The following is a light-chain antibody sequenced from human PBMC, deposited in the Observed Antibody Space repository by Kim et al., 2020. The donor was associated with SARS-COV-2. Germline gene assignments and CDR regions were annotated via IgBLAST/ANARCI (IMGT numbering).Light chain of an antibody. Sequence: SGVPAKIATITCSGDKLGDKYVGGYQQKPGKSPLMVVYQDTKRPTGIPERFSGSTSGNTNPMTISGTQAMDEADYYCQACDSSKVFGGETPLTVL. V-gene: IGLV3-1*01. CDR2: QDT. CDR1: KLGDKY. CDR3: QACDSSKV. J-gene: IGLJ2*01.